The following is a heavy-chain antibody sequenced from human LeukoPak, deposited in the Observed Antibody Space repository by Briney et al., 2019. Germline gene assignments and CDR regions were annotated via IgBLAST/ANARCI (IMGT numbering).Heavy chain of an antibody. V-gene: IGHV3-48*01. D-gene: IGHD4-11*01. CDR2: ISSSSNTI. CDR1: GFTFSSYS. CDR3: ARKGFYSNCHLDY. J-gene: IGHJ4*02. Sequence: PGGSLRLSCAASGFTFSSYSMNWVRQAPGKGLEWVSYISSSSNTIYYADSVKGRFTISRDNAKNSLYLQMNSLRAEDTAVYYCARKGFYSNCHLDYWGQGTLVTVSS.